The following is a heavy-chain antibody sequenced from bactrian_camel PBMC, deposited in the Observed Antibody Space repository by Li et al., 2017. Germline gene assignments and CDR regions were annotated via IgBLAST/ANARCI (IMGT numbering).Heavy chain of an antibody. D-gene: IGHD2*01. Sequence: VQLVESGGGSVRPGGSLRLSCAPSGDDYNTNYMVVAWFRQGPGKKREGIAAIYTAGGNAYSADSVTGRFTISQDRAKNTVYLQMNSLKPEDTAMYYCATGSGARCSGGFRSPSGDMYWGQGTQVTVS. CDR1: GDDYNTNY. CDR3: ATGSGARCSGGFRSPSGDMY. J-gene: IGHJ4*01. V-gene: IGHV3S54*01. CDR2: IYTAGGNA.